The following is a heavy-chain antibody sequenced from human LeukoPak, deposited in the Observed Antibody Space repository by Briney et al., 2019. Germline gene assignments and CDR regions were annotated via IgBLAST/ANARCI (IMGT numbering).Heavy chain of an antibody. D-gene: IGHD3-10*01. V-gene: IGHV1-8*01. Sequence: ASVKVSCKASGYTFTSYDINWVRQATGQGLEWMGWMNPNSGNTGYAQKFQGRVTMTRNTPISTAYMELSSLRSEDTAVYYCAREVLTMVRGVIIPWFDPWGQGTLVTVSS. CDR3: AREVLTMVRGVIIPWFDP. CDR1: GYTFTSYD. J-gene: IGHJ5*02. CDR2: MNPNSGNT.